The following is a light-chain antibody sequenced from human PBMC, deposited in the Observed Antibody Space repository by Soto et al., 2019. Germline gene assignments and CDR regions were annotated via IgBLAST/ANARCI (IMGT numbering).Light chain of an antibody. CDR2: GHN. V-gene: IGLV1-40*01. CDR1: TTNIGAGYE. J-gene: IGLJ1*01. CDR3: AAWDDSLSGYV. Sequence: QSVLTQPPSVSGAPGQRVTISCTGSTTNIGAGYEVHWYQQRPGTAPKLLVSGHNIRPSGVPDRFYGSKSGTSASLAITGLQAEDEADYYCAAWDDSLSGYVFGTGTKLTVL.